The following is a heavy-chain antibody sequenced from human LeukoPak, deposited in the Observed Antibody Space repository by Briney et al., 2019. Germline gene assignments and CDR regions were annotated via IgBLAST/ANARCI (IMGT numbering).Heavy chain of an antibody. CDR3: AGAVRITGRGYNWFDP. Sequence: SETLSLTCTVSGGSISSYYWSWIRQPAGKGLEWIGRIYTSGSTNYNPSLKSRVTMSVDTSKNQFSLKLSSVTAADTAVYYCAGAVRITGRGYNWFDPWGQGTLVTVSS. CDR2: IYTSGST. J-gene: IGHJ5*02. V-gene: IGHV4-4*07. D-gene: IGHD1-20*01. CDR1: GGSISSYY.